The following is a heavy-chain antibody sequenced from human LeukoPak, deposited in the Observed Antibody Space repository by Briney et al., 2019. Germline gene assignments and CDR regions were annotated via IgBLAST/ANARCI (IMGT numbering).Heavy chain of an antibody. CDR3: ARDLVAVAGPEKN. CDR1: GFTFSNYA. J-gene: IGHJ4*02. CDR2: LDGSGGDT. V-gene: IGHV3-23*01. D-gene: IGHD6-19*01. Sequence: GGSLRLSCAASGFTFSNYAMSWVRQAPGKGLGWVSSLDGSGGDTYYADSVKGRFTISRDNSKNMLFLQMNSLRAEDTALYYCARDLVAVAGPEKNWGQGTLVTVSS.